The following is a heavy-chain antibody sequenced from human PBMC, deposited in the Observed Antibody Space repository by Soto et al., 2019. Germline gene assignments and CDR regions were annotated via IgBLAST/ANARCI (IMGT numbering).Heavy chain of an antibody. Sequence: GGSLRLSCAASGFTFSSYAMSWVRQAPGKGLEWVSAISGSGGSTYYADSVKGRFTISRDNSENTLYLQMNSLRAEDTAVYYCAKESGTMVRGVIIRGGYFDYWGQGTLVTVSS. CDR1: GFTFSSYA. V-gene: IGHV3-23*01. J-gene: IGHJ4*02. CDR3: AKESGTMVRGVIIRGGYFDY. CDR2: ISGSGGST. D-gene: IGHD3-10*01.